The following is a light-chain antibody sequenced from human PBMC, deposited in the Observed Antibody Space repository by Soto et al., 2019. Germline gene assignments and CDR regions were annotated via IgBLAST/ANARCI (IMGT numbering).Light chain of an antibody. CDR2: AVS. J-gene: IGLJ3*02. CDR3: SSSTTSSTLV. Sequence: QSVLAQPPSASGSPGQSVTISCTGSGSDIGAYNFVSWYQHHPGKAPRLLINAVSNRPSGISNRFSGSKSGNVASLTISGLQAEDEAEYYCSSSTTSSTLVFGGGTKLTVL. V-gene: IGLV2-14*01. CDR1: GSDIGAYNF.